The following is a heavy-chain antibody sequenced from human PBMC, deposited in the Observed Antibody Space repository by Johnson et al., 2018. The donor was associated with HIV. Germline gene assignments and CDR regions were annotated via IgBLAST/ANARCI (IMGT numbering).Heavy chain of an antibody. CDR1: GFTFSSYW. Sequence: VQLVESGGGLVQPGGSLRLSCAASGFTFSSYWMNWVRQAPGKGLEWVASIKQDGSENYYVDSVKGRFTISRDNAKNSLYLQVHSLRVEDTAVYYCARDVLGDGTYPPDAFDIWGQGTMVTVSS. V-gene: IGHV3-7*05. J-gene: IGHJ3*02. CDR3: ARDVLGDGTYPPDAFDI. CDR2: IKQDGSEN. D-gene: IGHD2-8*02.